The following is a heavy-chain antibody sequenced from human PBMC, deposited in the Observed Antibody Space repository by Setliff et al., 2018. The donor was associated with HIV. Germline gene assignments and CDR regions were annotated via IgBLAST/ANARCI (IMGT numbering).Heavy chain of an antibody. CDR1: GGSVSSSSYY. J-gene: IGHJ3*02. CDR3: ARHLQAFDI. D-gene: IGHD1-1*01. Sequence: PSETLSLTCTVSGGSVSSSSYYWGWVRQPPGKGLEWIGSMYYSGSTYYTPSLKSRITISLDTSKNQFSLRMRSVTAADTAVYYCARHLQAFDIWGHGTMVTVSS. V-gene: IGHV4-39*07. CDR2: MYYSGST.